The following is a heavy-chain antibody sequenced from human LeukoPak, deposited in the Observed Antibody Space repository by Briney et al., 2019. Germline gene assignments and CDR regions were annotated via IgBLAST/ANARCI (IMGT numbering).Heavy chain of an antibody. Sequence: SQTLSLTCTVSGGSINSATYYWSWLREHPGKGLECFGYIYYTGSTFYNPSLKSRVTMSVDTSKNQFSLRLSSVTAADTAVYYCARERRDGYNNFDYWGQGTLVTVSS. D-gene: IGHD5-24*01. V-gene: IGHV4-31*03. J-gene: IGHJ4*02. CDR1: GGSINSATYY. CDR2: IYYTGST. CDR3: ARERRDGYNNFDY.